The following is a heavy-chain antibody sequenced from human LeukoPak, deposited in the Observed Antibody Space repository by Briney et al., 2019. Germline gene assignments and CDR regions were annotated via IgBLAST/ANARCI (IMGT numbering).Heavy chain of an antibody. V-gene: IGHV4-59*08. Sequence: PSETLSLTCTVSGGSISSYYWSWVRQPPGKGLEWIGYIYYSGSTNYNPSLKSRVTISVDTSKNQFSLKLSSVTAADTAVYYCARRSDSGWYFDYWGQGTLVTVSS. CDR1: GGSISSYY. CDR2: IYYSGST. J-gene: IGHJ4*02. D-gene: IGHD6-19*01. CDR3: ARRSDSGWYFDY.